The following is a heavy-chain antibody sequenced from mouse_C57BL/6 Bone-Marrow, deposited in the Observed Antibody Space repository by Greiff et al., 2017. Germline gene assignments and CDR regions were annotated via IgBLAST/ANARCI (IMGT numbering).Heavy chain of an antibody. CDR3: TRDRLPYPAWFAY. CDR1: GFTFSSYA. J-gene: IGHJ3*01. CDR2: ISSGGDYI. Sequence: EVMLVESGEGLVKPGGSLKLSCAASGFTFSSYAMSWVRQTPEKRLEWVAYISSGGDYIYYADTVKGRFTISRDNARNTLYLQISSLKSEDAAMYYCTRDRLPYPAWFAYWGRGTLVTVSA. V-gene: IGHV5-9-1*02. D-gene: IGHD1-2*01.